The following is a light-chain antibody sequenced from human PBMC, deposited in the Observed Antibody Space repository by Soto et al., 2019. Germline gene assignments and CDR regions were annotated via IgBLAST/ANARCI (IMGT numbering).Light chain of an antibody. CDR3: QQYNNWPIT. J-gene: IGKJ5*01. Sequence: EIVMTQSPATLSVSTGERATLSCRASQSLSSNLAWYQQKPGQAPRLLIFGASTRATGIPARFSGTGSGTEFTLTISSLQSEDFAVYYCQQYNNWPITFGQGTRLEIE. CDR2: GAS. V-gene: IGKV3D-15*01. CDR1: QSLSSN.